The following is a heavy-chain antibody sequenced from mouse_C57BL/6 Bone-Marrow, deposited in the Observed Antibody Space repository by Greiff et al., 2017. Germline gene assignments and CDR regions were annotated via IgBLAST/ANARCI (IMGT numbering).Heavy chain of an antibody. V-gene: IGHV1-61*01. D-gene: IGHD1-1*01. CDR2: IYPSDSET. CDR3: ARGDYGSGFDY. Sequence: QVQLQQPGAELVRPGSSVKLSCKASGYTFTSYWMDWVKQRPGQGLEWIGNIYPSDSETHYNPKFKDKATLTVDKSSSTAYMQLSSLTSEDSAVYYCARGDYGSGFDYWGQGTTLTVSS. J-gene: IGHJ2*01. CDR1: GYTFTSYW.